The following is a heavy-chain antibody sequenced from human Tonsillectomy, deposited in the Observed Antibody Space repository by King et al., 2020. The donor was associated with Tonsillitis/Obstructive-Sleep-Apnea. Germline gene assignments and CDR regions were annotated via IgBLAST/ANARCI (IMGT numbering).Heavy chain of an antibody. V-gene: IGHV3-66*01. CDR3: ATSPISPSRPFDY. CDR1: GFSVSTNY. CDR2: IYSDGGGGDT. Sequence: VHLVESGGGLVQPGGSLRLSCAASGFSVSTNYMSWVRQAPGKGLEWVSTIYSDGGGGDTFYADSVTGRFTISRDSSRNTLYLEMTGLRPEDTAVFYCATSPISPSRPFDYWGQGTLVTVSS. D-gene: IGHD2-2*01. J-gene: IGHJ4*02.